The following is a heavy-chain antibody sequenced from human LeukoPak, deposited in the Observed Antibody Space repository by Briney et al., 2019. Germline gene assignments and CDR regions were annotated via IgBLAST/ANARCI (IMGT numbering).Heavy chain of an antibody. CDR2: ISSNGSPI. CDR1: GFTFSSYE. V-gene: IGHV3-48*03. CDR3: AKDLQHLVRTLSFDY. D-gene: IGHD6-13*01. Sequence: GGSLRLSCAASGFTFSSYEMNWVRQAPGKGLEWVSYISSNGSPIFYADSVKGRFTISRDNAKNSLSLLMNSLRPEDTALYYCAKDLQHLVRTLSFDYWGQGTLVTVSS. J-gene: IGHJ4*02.